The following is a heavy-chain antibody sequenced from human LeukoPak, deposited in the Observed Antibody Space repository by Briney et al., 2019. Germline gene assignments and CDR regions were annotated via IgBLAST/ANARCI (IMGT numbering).Heavy chain of an antibody. Sequence: PSETLSLTCTVSGGSISSYFWSWIRQPAGKGLEWIGRMYTSGSTNCNPSLKSRVIMSVDTSKNQFSLNLSSVTAADTAVYYCAREPSTAAGAGRPLDYWGQGTLVTVSS. CDR1: GGSISSYF. J-gene: IGHJ4*02. D-gene: IGHD6-13*01. CDR3: AREPSTAAGAGRPLDY. CDR2: MYTSGST. V-gene: IGHV4-4*07.